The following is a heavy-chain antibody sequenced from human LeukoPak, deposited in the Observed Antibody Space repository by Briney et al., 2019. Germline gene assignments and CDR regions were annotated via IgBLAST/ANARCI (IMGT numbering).Heavy chain of an antibody. CDR3: ARGLIYYDSSGYLYY. CDR1: GFTFSSYA. CDR2: ISYDGSNK. J-gene: IGHJ4*02. Sequence: GGSLRLSCAASGFTFSSYAMHWVRQAPGKGLEWVAVISYDGSNKYYADSVKGRFTISRDNSKNTLYLQMNSLRAEDTAVYYCARGLIYYDSSGYLYYWGQGTLVTVSS. D-gene: IGHD3-22*01. V-gene: IGHV3-30-3*01.